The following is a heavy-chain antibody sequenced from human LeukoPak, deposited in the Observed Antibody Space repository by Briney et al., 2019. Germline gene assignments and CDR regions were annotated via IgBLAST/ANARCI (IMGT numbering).Heavy chain of an antibody. CDR2: IYYSGST. V-gene: IGHV4-59*08. CDR1: GGSISSYY. Sequence: SETLSLTCTVSGGSISSYYWSWIRQPPGKGLEWIGYIYYSGSTNYNPSLKSRVTISVDTSKNQFSLKLSSVTAADTAVYYCARRWGDGYNFDYWGQGTLVTVSS. CDR3: ARRWGDGYNFDY. J-gene: IGHJ4*02. D-gene: IGHD5-24*01.